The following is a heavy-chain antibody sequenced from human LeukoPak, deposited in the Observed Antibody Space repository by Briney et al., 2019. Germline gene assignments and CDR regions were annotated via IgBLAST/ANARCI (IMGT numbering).Heavy chain of an antibody. CDR1: GFTFTSYD. CDR3: VRDGEGVAISVNYWFDP. CDR2: MNPNNGNT. V-gene: IGHV1-8*01. Sequence: ASVKVSCKASGFTFTSYDINWVRQASGQGLEWMGWMNPNNGNTGYAQKFQGRVTMTRDTSISTAYMELRDLRSEDTAVYYCVRDGEGVAISVNYWFDPWGQGTLVTVSS. J-gene: IGHJ5*02. D-gene: IGHD3-10*01.